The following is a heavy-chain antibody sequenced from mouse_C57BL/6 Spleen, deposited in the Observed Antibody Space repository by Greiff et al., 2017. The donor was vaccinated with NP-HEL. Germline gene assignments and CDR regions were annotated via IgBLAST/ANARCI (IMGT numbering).Heavy chain of an antibody. Sequence: QVQLQQPGAELVKPGASVKMSCKASGYTFTSYWITWVKQRPGQGLEWIGDIYPGSGSTNYNEKFKSKATLTVDTSSSTAYMQLSSLTSEDSAVYYGARYYYDYDGGYFDYWGKGTTLTVSS. CDR1: GYTFTSYW. CDR2: IYPGSGST. J-gene: IGHJ2*01. V-gene: IGHV1-55*01. D-gene: IGHD2-4*01. CDR3: ARYYYDYDGGYFDY.